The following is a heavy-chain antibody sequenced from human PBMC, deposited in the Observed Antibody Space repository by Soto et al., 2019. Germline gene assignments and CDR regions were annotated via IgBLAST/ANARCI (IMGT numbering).Heavy chain of an antibody. CDR2: ISSSSSYT. J-gene: IGHJ4*02. CDR1: GFTFSDYY. Sequence: QVQLVESGGGLVKPGGSLRLSCAASGFTFSDYYMSWIRQAPGKGLEWVSYISSSSSYTNYADSVKGRFTISRDNAKNSLYLQMNSLRAEDTAVYYCAREHCSSTSCYWFYDYWGQGTLVTVSS. CDR3: AREHCSSTSCYWFYDY. D-gene: IGHD2-2*01. V-gene: IGHV3-11*05.